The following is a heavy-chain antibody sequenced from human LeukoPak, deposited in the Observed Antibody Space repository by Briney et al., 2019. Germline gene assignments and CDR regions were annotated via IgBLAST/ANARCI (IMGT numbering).Heavy chain of an antibody. CDR3: ATAGQYRFDN. Sequence: GGCLRLSCAASGFTFSTFWMHWVRQAPGEGPVWVSRINNDGSTTNYADSVKGRFTISRDNAKNTLYLQMNSLTDDDTAVYYCATAGQYRFDNWGQGTLVTVSS. J-gene: IGHJ5*02. CDR2: INNDGSTT. D-gene: IGHD6-19*01. V-gene: IGHV3-74*01. CDR1: GFTFSTFW.